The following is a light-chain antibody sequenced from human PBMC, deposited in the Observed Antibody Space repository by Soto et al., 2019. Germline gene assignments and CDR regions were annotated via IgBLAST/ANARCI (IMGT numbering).Light chain of an antibody. V-gene: IGLV1-44*01. Sequence: QSVLTQPPSASGTPGQRVTISCSGSSSNIGTNTVNWYQQLPGTAPKLLIYNNNQRPSGVPDRFSGSKSGTSASLAISGLQSDSEADYYCAAWDDSLNGYVFGIGTKLTVL. CDR1: SSNIGTNT. CDR2: NNN. CDR3: AAWDDSLNGYV. J-gene: IGLJ1*01.